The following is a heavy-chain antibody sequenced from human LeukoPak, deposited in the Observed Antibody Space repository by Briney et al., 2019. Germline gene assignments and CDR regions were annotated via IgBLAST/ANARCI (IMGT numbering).Heavy chain of an antibody. CDR2: IYSSGST. D-gene: IGHD1-1*01. CDR1: GFIVSSNY. J-gene: IGHJ4*02. Sequence: PGGSLRLSCTAPGFIVSSNYMSWVRQAPGKGLEWVSVIYSSGSTYFADSVKGRFTISRDNSKNTVYLQMNSLKAEDTAVYYCARDGRGILEFWGQGALVTVSS. V-gene: IGHV3-53*01. CDR3: ARDGRGILEF.